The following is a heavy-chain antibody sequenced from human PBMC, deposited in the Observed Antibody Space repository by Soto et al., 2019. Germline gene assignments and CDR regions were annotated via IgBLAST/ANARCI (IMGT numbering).Heavy chain of an antibody. V-gene: IGHV1-18*01. CDR2: VSSYNGNT. Sequence: QVQLVQSGPEVKKPGASVTVSCKTSGYTFTDHGIDWVRQDPGQGLEWVGWVSSYNGNTNYAYNLKDRVIMTTDASTSTAYMELRGLRSDDTAVYYCAREVEGSYSPSDFWGQGTTVTVSS. J-gene: IGHJ4*02. CDR1: GYTFTDHG. D-gene: IGHD3-10*01. CDR3: AREVEGSYSPSDF.